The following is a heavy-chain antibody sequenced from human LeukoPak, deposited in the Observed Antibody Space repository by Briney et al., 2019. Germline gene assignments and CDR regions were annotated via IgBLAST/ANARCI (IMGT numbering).Heavy chain of an antibody. CDR2: IKQDGSEK. J-gene: IGHJ3*02. D-gene: IGHD5-12*01. CDR3: ARDQWLRFDAFDI. CDR1: GLTFSSYW. Sequence: GGSLRLSCAASGLTFSSYWMSWVRQAPGKGLEWVANIKQDGSEKYYVDSVKGRFTISRDNAKNSLYLQMNSLRAEDTAVYYCARDQWLRFDAFDIWGQGTMVTVSS. V-gene: IGHV3-7*01.